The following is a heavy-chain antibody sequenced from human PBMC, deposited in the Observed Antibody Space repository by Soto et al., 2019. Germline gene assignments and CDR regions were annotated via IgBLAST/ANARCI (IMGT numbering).Heavy chain of an antibody. CDR3: VRDGTKTLRDWFDP. J-gene: IGHJ5*02. V-gene: IGHV4-4*07. CDR2: IYATGTT. CDR1: GASISGFY. D-gene: IGHD1-1*01. Sequence: LSLTCTVSGASISGFYWSWIRKSAGKGLEWIGRIYATGTTDYNPSLKSRVMMSVDTSKKQFSLKLRSVTAADTAVYYCVRDGTKTLRDWFDPWGQGISVTVPQ.